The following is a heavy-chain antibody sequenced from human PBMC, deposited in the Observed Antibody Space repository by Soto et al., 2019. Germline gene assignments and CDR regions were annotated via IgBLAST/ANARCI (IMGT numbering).Heavy chain of an antibody. Sequence: QVQLVQSGAEVKKPGASVKVSCKASGYTFTSYGISWVRQAPGQGLEWMGWISAYNGNTNYAQKLQGRVTMTTDTFTSTAYMELRSLSSDDTAVYYCARAELLWFGELSNDAFDIWGQGTMVTVSS. D-gene: IGHD3-10*01. V-gene: IGHV1-18*01. CDR2: ISAYNGNT. CDR1: GYTFTSYG. J-gene: IGHJ3*02. CDR3: ARAELLWFGELSNDAFDI.